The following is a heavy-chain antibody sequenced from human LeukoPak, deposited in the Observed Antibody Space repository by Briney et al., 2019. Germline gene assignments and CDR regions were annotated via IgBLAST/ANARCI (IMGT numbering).Heavy chain of an antibody. J-gene: IGHJ4*02. Sequence: SETLSLTCAVYGGSFSGYYWSWIREPLGKGLEWIGEINHSGSTNYNPSLKSRVTISVDTSKNQFSLKLSSVTAADTAVYYCARGLYGSGSYYVYYWGQGTLVTVSS. CDR2: INHSGST. V-gene: IGHV4-34*01. D-gene: IGHD3-10*01. CDR3: ARGLYGSGSYYVYY. CDR1: GGSFSGYY.